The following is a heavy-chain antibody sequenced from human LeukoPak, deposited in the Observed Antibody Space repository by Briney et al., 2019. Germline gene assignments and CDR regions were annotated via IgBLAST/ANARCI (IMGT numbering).Heavy chain of an antibody. CDR1: GYTLTELS. D-gene: IGHD3-22*01. CDR3: ATARGMHYYDSSGYYEGWFDP. V-gene: IGHV1-24*01. J-gene: IGHJ5*02. Sequence: ASVKVSCKVSGYTLTELSMHWVRQAPGKGLEWMGGFDPEDGETIYAQKFQGRVTMTEDTSTDTAYMELSSLRSEDTAVYYCATARGMHYYDSSGYYEGWFDPWGQGTLVTVSS. CDR2: FDPEDGET.